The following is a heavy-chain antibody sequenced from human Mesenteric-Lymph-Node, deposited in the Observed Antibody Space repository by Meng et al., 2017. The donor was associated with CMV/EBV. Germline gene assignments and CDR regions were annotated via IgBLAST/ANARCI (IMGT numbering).Heavy chain of an antibody. CDR1: GFTFSNSD. CDR2: VSWNGSRT. D-gene: IGHD3-3*01. CDR3: ARVRYDFWSGYLGMDV. J-gene: IGHJ6*02. V-gene: IGHV3-19*01. Sequence: GGSLRLSCAASGFTFSNSDMNWVRQAPGKGLEWVSGVSWNGSRTHYADSVKGRFIISRDNSRNFLYQQMNSLRPEDMAVYYCARVRYDFWSGYLGMDVWGQGTTVTVSS.